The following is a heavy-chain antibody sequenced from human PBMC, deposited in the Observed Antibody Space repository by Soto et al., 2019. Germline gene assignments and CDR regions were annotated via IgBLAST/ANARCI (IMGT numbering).Heavy chain of an antibody. CDR1: GFTFSSYA. V-gene: IGHV3-30-3*01. Sequence: QVQLVESGGGVVQPGRSLRLSCAASGFTFSSYAMHWVRQAPGKGLEWVAVISYDGRNKYYADSVKGRFTISRDNSKNTLYLQMNSLRAEDTAVYYCARLDTAMKQMAFDIWGQGTMVTVSS. CDR3: ARLDTAMKQMAFDI. CDR2: ISYDGRNK. D-gene: IGHD5-18*01. J-gene: IGHJ3*02.